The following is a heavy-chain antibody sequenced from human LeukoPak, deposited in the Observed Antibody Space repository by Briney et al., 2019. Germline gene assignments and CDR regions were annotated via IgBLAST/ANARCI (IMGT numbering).Heavy chain of an antibody. J-gene: IGHJ4*02. V-gene: IGHV3-30-3*01. D-gene: IGHD3-10*01. CDR3: ARDGSGSYYTPPLD. CDR1: GFTFSSYA. Sequence: GGSLRLSCAASGFTFSSYAMHWVRQAPGKGLEWVAVISYDGSNKYYADSVKGRFTISRDNSKNTLYLQMNSLRAEDTAVYYCARDGSGSYYTPPLDWGQGTLVTVSS. CDR2: ISYDGSNK.